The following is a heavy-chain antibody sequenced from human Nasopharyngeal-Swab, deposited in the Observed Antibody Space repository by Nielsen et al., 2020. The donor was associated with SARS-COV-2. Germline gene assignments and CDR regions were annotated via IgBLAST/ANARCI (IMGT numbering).Heavy chain of an antibody. J-gene: IGHJ4*02. CDR3: ARLSYDFWSGYFDY. CDR2: IYYSGST. D-gene: IGHD3-3*01. CDR1: GGSISSYY. Sequence: GSLRLSCTVSGGSISSYYWSWIRQPPGKGLEWIGYIYYSGSTNYNPSLKSRVTISVDTSKNQFSLKLSSVTAADTAVYYCARLSYDFWSGYFDYWGRGTLVTVSS. V-gene: IGHV4-59*13.